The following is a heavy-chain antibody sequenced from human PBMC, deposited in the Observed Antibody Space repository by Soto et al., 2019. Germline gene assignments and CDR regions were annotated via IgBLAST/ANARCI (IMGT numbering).Heavy chain of an antibody. Sequence: EVQLVESGGGLVQPGRSLRLSCAASGFTFDDYAMHWVRQAPGKGLEWVSGISWNSGSIGYADSVKGRFTISRDNAKNSLYLQMNSLRAEDTALYYCAIGFRGVIISPLDHWGQGTLVTVSS. CDR2: ISWNSGSI. V-gene: IGHV3-9*01. CDR3: AIGFRGVIISPLDH. J-gene: IGHJ4*02. CDR1: GFTFDDYA. D-gene: IGHD3-10*01.